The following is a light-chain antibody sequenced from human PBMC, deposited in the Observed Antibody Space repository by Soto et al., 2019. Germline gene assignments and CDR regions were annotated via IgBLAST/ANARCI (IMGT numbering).Light chain of an antibody. J-gene: IGKJ5*01. CDR1: QTVSSY. Sequence: IVLTQSPATLSLWPGETAILSCRASQTVSSYLSWYQHKPGQAPMLLIYDASKRAPGIPARFSGSGSGTDFTLTISSLEPEDFAVYYCQQRSTSITFGQGTRLEIE. CDR3: QQRSTSIT. CDR2: DAS. V-gene: IGKV3-11*01.